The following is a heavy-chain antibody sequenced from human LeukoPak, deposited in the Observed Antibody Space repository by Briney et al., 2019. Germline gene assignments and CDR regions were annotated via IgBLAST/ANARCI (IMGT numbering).Heavy chain of an antibody. CDR2: FDTEDGET. Sequence: ASPKVSCKVSGDTLTELSMHSGRQAPGKGRGRMGGFDTEDGETIYAQKFQGRVTMTEDTSTDTAYKELSSLRSEDTAVYYCATTVPAPSEYFQHWGQGTLVTVSS. CDR3: ATTVPAPSEYFQH. D-gene: IGHD4-11*01. CDR1: GDTLTELS. V-gene: IGHV1-24*01. J-gene: IGHJ1*01.